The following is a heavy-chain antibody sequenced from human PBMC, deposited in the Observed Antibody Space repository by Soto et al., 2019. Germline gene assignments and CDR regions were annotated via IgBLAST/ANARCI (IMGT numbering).Heavy chain of an antibody. CDR3: ARWGNRYCSSTSCYGIDY. D-gene: IGHD2-2*01. CDR2: IKQDGSEK. CDR1: GFTFSSYW. J-gene: IGHJ4*02. Sequence: GGSLRLSCAASGFTFSSYWMSWVRQAPGKGLEWVANIKQDGSEKYYVDSVKGRFTISRDNAKNSLYLQMNSLRAEDTAVYYCARWGNRYCSSTSCYGIDYWGQGTLVTVSS. V-gene: IGHV3-7*01.